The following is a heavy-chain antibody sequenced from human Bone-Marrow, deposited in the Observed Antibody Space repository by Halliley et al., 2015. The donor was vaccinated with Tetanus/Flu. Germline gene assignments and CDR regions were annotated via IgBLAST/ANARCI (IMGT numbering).Heavy chain of an antibody. CDR1: GFTFRRYT. Sequence: SLRLSCAASGFTFRRYTMHWVRQAPGKGLEWVSYIKTDVSGTGYADSVKGRFTISRDNAKNTLFLQMNGLRAEDTAVYFCARESYSGTYFYYGMDVWGQGTTVIVS. CDR2: IKTDVSGT. D-gene: IGHD1-26*01. CDR3: ARESYSGTYFYYGMDV. J-gene: IGHJ6*02. V-gene: IGHV3-74*01.